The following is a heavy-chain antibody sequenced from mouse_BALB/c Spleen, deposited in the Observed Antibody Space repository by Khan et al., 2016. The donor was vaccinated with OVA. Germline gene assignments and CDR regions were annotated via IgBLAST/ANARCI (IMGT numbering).Heavy chain of an antibody. V-gene: IGHV1-5*01. Sequence: VQLKESGTVLARPGASVKMSCKASGYSFTSYLIHWVKQRPGQGLEWIGDIYPGNSDTNYNQKFKDKATLTAGKSANTAYMELSSLTNEDSAVFCCARGGYSYFAYWGQGTIVTVSA. J-gene: IGHJ3*01. CDR1: GYSFTSYL. CDR2: IYPGNSDT. CDR3: ARGGYSYFAY. D-gene: IGHD1-1*01.